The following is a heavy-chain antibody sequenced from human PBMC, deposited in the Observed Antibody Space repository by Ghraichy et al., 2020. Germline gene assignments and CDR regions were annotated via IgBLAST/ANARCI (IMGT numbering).Heavy chain of an antibody. CDR3: AKDMVVLRTLEWLLFFDA. V-gene: IGHV3-23*01. Sequence: GESLNISCAASVFTFRDYAMTWVRQAPGKGLEWVSSITDSGYNTYYADSVKGRFTISRDNSRNTLSLQMNSLRADDEAIYYCAKDMVVLRTLEWLLFFDAWGQGSLVTVSS. D-gene: IGHD3-3*01. CDR2: ITDSGYNT. CDR1: VFTFRDYA. J-gene: IGHJ5*02.